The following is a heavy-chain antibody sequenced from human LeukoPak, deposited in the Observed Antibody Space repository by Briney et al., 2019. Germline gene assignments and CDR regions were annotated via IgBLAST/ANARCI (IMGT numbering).Heavy chain of an antibody. J-gene: IGHJ4*02. CDR1: GGTFSSYV. Sequence: ASVKVSCKASGGTFSSYVITWVRQAPGQGLEWMGGIIPMFGTANYAQKFQGRVTITADKSTSTAYMELSSLRSEDTAVYYCARDDSSGYYGGGDYWGQGTLVTVSS. CDR3: ARDDSSGYYGGGDY. CDR2: IIPMFGTA. V-gene: IGHV1-69*06. D-gene: IGHD3-22*01.